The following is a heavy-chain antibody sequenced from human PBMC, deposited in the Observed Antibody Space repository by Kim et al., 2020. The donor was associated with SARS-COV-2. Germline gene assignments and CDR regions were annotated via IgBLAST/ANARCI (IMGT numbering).Heavy chain of an antibody. Sequence: SCANYAKGRSTISRDNAKNTLNVQVNSVRAEDRAVYYSARRVYAGYDFDYWGQGTLVTVSS. D-gene: IGHD5-12*01. V-gene: IGHV3-74*01. J-gene: IGHJ4*02. CDR3: ARRVYAGYDFDY.